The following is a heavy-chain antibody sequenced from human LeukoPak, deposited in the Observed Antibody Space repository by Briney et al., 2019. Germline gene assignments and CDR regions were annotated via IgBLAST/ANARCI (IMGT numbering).Heavy chain of an antibody. Sequence: PGGTLRLSGAASGFTSSNAWRRWLRQVSGKGLEWVVRIKSKTEGGVTDYAARVKGRVTISTNHSKNTLHLQPNSLKTAHTAVSYRTTPIMGAPRAGFGFWGQGTLVTVSP. CDR3: TTPIMGAPRAGFGF. J-gene: IGHJ4*02. CDR1: GFTSSNAW. CDR2: IKSKTEGGVT. V-gene: IGHV3-15*01. D-gene: IGHD1-26*01.